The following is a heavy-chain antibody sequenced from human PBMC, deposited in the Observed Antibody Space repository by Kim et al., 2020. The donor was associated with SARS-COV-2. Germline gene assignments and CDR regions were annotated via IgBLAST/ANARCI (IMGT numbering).Heavy chain of an antibody. CDR1: GFTFSSYA. Sequence: GGSLRLSCAASGFTFSSYAMSWVRQAPGKGPEWVSLVSGSGGSTYHADSVKGGFGISRDNSKKTLYLQMNSLRAEDTALYYCAKGERNNWYIFDYFGQGT. CDR3: AKGERNNWYIFDY. V-gene: IGHV3-23*01. J-gene: IGHJ4*02. CDR2: VSGSGGST. D-gene: IGHD1-1*01.